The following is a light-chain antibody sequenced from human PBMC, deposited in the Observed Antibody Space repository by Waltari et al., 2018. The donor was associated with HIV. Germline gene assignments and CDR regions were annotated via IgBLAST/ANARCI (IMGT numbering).Light chain of an antibody. Sequence: QPPSVSGAPGQRVTISCTGRNSNIGASSDVHWYQQLPGTAPKLLIYSNTNRPSGVPDRFSGSKSGTSASLAITGLQAEDEADYYCQSYDSSLSCYVFGSGTKVTVL. CDR1: NSNIGASSD. J-gene: IGLJ1*01. V-gene: IGLV1-40*01. CDR3: QSYDSSLSCYV. CDR2: SNT.